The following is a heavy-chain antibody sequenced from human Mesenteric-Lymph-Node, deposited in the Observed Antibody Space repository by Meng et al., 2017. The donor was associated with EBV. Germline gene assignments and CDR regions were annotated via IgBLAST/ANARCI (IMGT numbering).Heavy chain of an antibody. CDR1: GDSISSGGYY. J-gene: IGHJ4*02. CDR2: IYYDGST. Sequence: QVRLQESGPGLVGPSQTPSLTCAISGDSISSGGYYWSWIRQPPGKGLEWIGYIYYDGSTFYTPSLRSRVTMSVDTSKRQFSLRLRSVTAADTAVYYCARDRGGDHFDYWGQGTLVTVSS. CDR3: ARDRGGDHFDY. V-gene: IGHV4-30-4*01. D-gene: IGHD2-21*01.